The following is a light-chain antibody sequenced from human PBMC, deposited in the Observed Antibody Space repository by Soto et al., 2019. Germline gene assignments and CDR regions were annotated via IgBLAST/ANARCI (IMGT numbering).Light chain of an antibody. CDR2: EVR. CDR3: SSFTSNRIYV. J-gene: IGLJ1*01. V-gene: IGLV2-14*01. Sequence: QSALTQPASVSGSPGQSITISCTGTSSDVGGYDHVSWYQQHPGKAPKLIIYEVRNRPSGVSDRFSASKSGNTASLTISGLQAEDEADYYCSSFTSNRIYVFGPGTKLTVL. CDR1: SSDVGGYDH.